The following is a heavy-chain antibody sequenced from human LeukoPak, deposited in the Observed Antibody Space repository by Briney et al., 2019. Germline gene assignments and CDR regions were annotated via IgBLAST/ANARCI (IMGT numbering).Heavy chain of an antibody. V-gene: IGHV1-69*05. J-gene: IGHJ6*03. D-gene: IGHD5-18*01. CDR3: ARSLGYPEGYYYYYMDV. Sequence: GASVKVSCKASGGTFSSYAISWVGQAPGQWLEWMGGIIPIFGTANYAQKFQGRVTITTDESTSTAYMELSSLRSEDTAVYYCARSLGYPEGYYYYYMDVWGKGTTVTVSS. CDR2: IIPIFGTA. CDR1: GGTFSSYA.